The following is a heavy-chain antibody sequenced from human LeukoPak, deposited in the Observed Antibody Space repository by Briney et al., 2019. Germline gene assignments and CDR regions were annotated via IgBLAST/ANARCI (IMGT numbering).Heavy chain of an antibody. CDR1: GFAFNTYW. Sequence: RGSLRLSCAASGFAFNTYWMSWVRQAPGKGLEWAANIGQDGTEKHHVDSVRGRFTISRDNAKNSVFLQMNSLRAEDTAVYYCARDRDGKDYWGQGTLVTVSS. CDR3: ARDRDGKDY. D-gene: IGHD1-1*01. V-gene: IGHV3-7*03. J-gene: IGHJ4*02. CDR2: IGQDGTEK.